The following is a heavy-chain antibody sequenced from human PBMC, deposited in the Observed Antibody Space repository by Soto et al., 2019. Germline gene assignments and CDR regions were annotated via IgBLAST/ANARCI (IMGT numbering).Heavy chain of an antibody. V-gene: IGHV3-33*01. CDR2: IWYDGSNK. D-gene: IGHD6-6*01. CDR3: ARAPVGYSSSYYYYYYMDV. CDR1: GFTFSSYG. J-gene: IGHJ6*03. Sequence: GGSLRLSCAASGFTFSSYGMHWVRQAPGKGLEWVAVIWYDGSNKYYADSVKGRFTISRDNSKNTLYLQMNSLRAEDTAVYYCARAPVGYSSSYYYYYYMDVWGKGTTVTVSS.